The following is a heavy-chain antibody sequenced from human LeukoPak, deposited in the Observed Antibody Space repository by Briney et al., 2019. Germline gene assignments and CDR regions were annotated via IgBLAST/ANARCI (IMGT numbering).Heavy chain of an antibody. Sequence: GASVKVSCKASGYTFTGYYMHWVRQAPGQGLEWMGWINPNSGGTNYAQKFQGRVTMTRDTSISTAYMELSRLRSDDKAGYYCAXXXXXVPAGSYNWFDPWGQGTLVTVSS. CDR2: INPNSGGT. D-gene: IGHD2-2*01. J-gene: IGHJ5*02. CDR1: GYTFTGYY. CDR3: AXXXXXVPAGSYNWFDP. V-gene: IGHV1-2*02.